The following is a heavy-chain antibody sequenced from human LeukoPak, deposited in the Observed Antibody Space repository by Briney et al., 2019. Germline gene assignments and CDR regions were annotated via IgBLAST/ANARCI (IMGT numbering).Heavy chain of an antibody. CDR3: ARDVYYHGDYSLDY. J-gene: IGHJ4*02. Sequence: GGSLRLSCAASGFTLSRHGMHWVRQAPGKGLEWVAVISYDGSNKYYADSVKGRFTISRDNSKNTLYLQMNSLRAEDTAVYYCARDVYYHGDYSLDYWGQGTLVTVSS. CDR2: ISYDGSNK. CDR1: GFTLSRHG. D-gene: IGHD4-17*01. V-gene: IGHV3-30*03.